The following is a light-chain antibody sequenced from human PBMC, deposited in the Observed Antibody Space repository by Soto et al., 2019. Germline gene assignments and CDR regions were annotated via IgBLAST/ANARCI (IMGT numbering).Light chain of an antibody. CDR1: QIVNSK. J-gene: IGKJ1*01. Sequence: ELVMTQSPGTLSASPGERATLSCRASQIVNSKLAWYQQKPGQAPSLLIYGASTRATGIPARFSGSGSGTEFTLTISSLHSEDFAVYYCHQYNNWPRTFGQGTKVDIK. CDR3: HQYNNWPRT. CDR2: GAS. V-gene: IGKV3-15*01.